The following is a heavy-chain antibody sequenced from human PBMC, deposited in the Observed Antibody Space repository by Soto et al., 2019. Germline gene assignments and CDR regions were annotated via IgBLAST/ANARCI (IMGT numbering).Heavy chain of an antibody. D-gene: IGHD5-18*01. J-gene: IGHJ6*02. Sequence: SETLSLTCAVYGGSFSGYYWSWIRQPPGKGLEWIGEINHSGSTNYNPSLKSRVTIAVDTSKNQFSLKLSPVTAADTAVSYCARARYSYGYHYYYRMDVWTQGTTVTV. CDR1: GGSFSGYY. CDR3: ARARYSYGYHYYYRMDV. CDR2: INHSGST. V-gene: IGHV4-34*01.